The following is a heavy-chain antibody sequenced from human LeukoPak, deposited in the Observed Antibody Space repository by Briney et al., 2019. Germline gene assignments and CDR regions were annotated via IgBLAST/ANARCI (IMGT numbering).Heavy chain of an antibody. J-gene: IGHJ4*02. V-gene: IGHV3-30*03. CDR1: GFTFSNYG. CDR3: ARPQGGRQLWLHFDY. CDR2: ISYDGNNK. D-gene: IGHD5-18*01. Sequence: GGSLRLSCATSGFTFSNYGIHWVRQAPGKGLEWVAVISYDGNNKYYAASVKGRFTISRDNSKNTLYLQMNSLRAEDTAVYYCARPQGGRQLWLHFDYWGQGTLVTVSS.